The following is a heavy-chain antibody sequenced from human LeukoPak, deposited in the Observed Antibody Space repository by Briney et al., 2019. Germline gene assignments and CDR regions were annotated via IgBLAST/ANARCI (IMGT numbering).Heavy chain of an antibody. CDR1: GYTFTGYY. D-gene: IGHD3-9*01. V-gene: IGHV1-2*02. CDR3: ARAHYDILTDYYYYMDV. J-gene: IGHJ6*03. CDR2: INPNSGGT. Sequence: ASVKVSCKASGYTFTGYYMHWVRQAPGQGLEWMGWINPNSGGTNYAQKFQGRVTMTRDTSISTAYMELSRLRSDDTAVYYCARAHYDILTDYYYYMDVWGKGTTVTISS.